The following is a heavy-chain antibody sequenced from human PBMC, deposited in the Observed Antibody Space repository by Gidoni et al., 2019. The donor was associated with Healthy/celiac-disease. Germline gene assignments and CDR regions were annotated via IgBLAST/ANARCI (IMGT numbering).Heavy chain of an antibody. CDR2: INWNGGST. CDR1: GFTFDDYG. V-gene: IGHV3-20*01. CDR3: ARDRVGYCSGGSCYSGSDY. J-gene: IGHJ4*02. D-gene: IGHD2-15*01. Sequence: EVQLVESGGGVVRPGGSLRLSCAASGFTFDDYGMRWVRQAPGKGLGWVSGINWNGGSTGYADSVKGRFTISRDNAKNSLYLQMNSLRAEDTALYHCARDRVGYCSGGSCYSGSDYWGQGTLVTVSS.